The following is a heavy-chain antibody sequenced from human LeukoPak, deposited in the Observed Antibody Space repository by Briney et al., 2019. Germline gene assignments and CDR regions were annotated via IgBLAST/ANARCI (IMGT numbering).Heavy chain of an antibody. V-gene: IGHV4-34*01. CDR1: GGSFGGYY. J-gene: IGHJ4*02. CDR3: ARTSAYYYDSSGYYWGYYFDY. D-gene: IGHD3-22*01. CDR2: INHSGST. Sequence: PSETLALTCAVDGGSFGGYYWSWIRQPPGKGLEWIGEINHSGSTNYNPSLKSRVTISVDTSKNQFSQKLSSVTAADTAVYCCARTSAYYYDSSGYYWGYYFDYWGQGTLVTVSS.